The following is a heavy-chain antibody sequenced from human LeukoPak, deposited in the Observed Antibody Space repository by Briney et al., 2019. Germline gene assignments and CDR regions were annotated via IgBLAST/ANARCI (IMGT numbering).Heavy chain of an antibody. D-gene: IGHD5-12*01. J-gene: IGHJ4*02. Sequence: GESLKIPCKGSGYSFANYWIAWVRQMPGKGLECMGIIYPGDSDTRYSPSFQGQVTISADMSISTAYLQWSSLKASDTAMYYCARRYSGYNYYFDYWGQGTLVTVYS. CDR1: GYSFANYW. V-gene: IGHV5-51*01. CDR3: ARRYSGYNYYFDY. CDR2: IYPGDSDT.